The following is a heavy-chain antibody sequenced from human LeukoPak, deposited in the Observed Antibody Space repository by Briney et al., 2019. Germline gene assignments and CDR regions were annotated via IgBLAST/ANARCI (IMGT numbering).Heavy chain of an antibody. Sequence: PGRSLRLSCAASGFTFDDYAMHWVRQAPGKGLEWVSGISWNSGSIGYADSVKGRFTISRDNAKNSLYLQMNSLRAEDTALYYCAKEHIAAAGTVDYYYYGMDVWGQGTTVTVSS. CDR3: AKEHIAAAGTVDYYYYGMDV. CDR2: ISWNSGSI. CDR1: GFTFDDYA. J-gene: IGHJ6*02. D-gene: IGHD6-13*01. V-gene: IGHV3-9*01.